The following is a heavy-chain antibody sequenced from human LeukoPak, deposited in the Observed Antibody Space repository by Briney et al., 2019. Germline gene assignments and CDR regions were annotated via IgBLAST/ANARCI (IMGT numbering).Heavy chain of an antibody. D-gene: IGHD1-26*01. Sequence: SETLSLTCTVSGGSISSSSYYWGWIRQPPGKGLEWIGSIYYSGSTYYNPSLKSRVTISVDTPKNQFSLKLSSVTAADTAVYYCARRRGSRVGATIDYWGQGTLVTVSS. CDR2: IYYSGST. CDR1: GGSISSSSYY. V-gene: IGHV4-39*01. CDR3: ARRRGSRVGATIDY. J-gene: IGHJ4*02.